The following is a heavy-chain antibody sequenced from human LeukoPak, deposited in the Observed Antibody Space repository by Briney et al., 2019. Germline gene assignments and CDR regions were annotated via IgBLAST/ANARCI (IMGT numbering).Heavy chain of an antibody. J-gene: IGHJ5*02. Sequence: ETLSLTCTVSGGSISSYYWSWIRQPAGKGLEWIGRIYTSGSTNYNPSLKSRVTMSVDTSKNQFSLKLSSVTAADTAVYYCARSIAAAGIAWFDPWGQGTLVTVSS. D-gene: IGHD6-13*01. CDR1: GGSISSYY. V-gene: IGHV4-4*07. CDR3: ARSIAAAGIAWFDP. CDR2: IYTSGST.